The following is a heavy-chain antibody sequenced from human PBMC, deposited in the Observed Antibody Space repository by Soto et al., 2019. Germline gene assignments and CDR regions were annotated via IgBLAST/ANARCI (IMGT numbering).Heavy chain of an antibody. V-gene: IGHV3-30-3*01. CDR2: ISKDGSNK. CDR3: ARDLAASGDHFDY. J-gene: IGHJ4*02. CDR1: GFTFSSHA. Sequence: PVGSLRLSCAASGFTFSSHAMHWVRQAPGKGLEWVAVISKDGSNKYSADSVKGRFTISRDNSKNTLSLQMNSLRPEDTAVYYCARDLAASGDHFDYWGLGTLVTVSS. D-gene: IGHD2-15*01.